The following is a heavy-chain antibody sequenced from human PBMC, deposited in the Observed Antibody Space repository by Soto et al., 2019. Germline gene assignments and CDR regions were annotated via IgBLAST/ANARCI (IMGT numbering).Heavy chain of an antibody. V-gene: IGHV3-30*18. J-gene: IGHJ4*02. CDR3: AKAYSSSTESY. CDR1: GFTFSNYG. CDR2: ISYDGSNK. D-gene: IGHD6-6*01. Sequence: QVQLVESGGGVVQPGRSLRLSCAASGFTFSNYGMHWVRQAPGKGLEWVAVISYDGSNKYYADSVKGRFTISRDNSKNTLYLQMNSLRAEDTAVYYCAKAYSSSTESYWGQGTLVTVSS.